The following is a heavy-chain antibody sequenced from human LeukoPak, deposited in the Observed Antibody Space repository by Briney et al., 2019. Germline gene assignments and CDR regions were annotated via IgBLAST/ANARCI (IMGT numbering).Heavy chain of an antibody. J-gene: IGHJ4*02. CDR1: GFTFSSYW. CDR2: IKQDGSEK. CDR3: AKDMSYYGSGSLDY. Sequence: GGSLRLSCAASGFTFSSYWMSWVRQAPGKGLEWVANIKQDGSEKYYVDSVKGRFTISRDNAKNSLYLQMNSLRTEDTALYYCAKDMSYYGSGSLDYWGQGTLVTVSS. D-gene: IGHD3-10*01. V-gene: IGHV3-7*03.